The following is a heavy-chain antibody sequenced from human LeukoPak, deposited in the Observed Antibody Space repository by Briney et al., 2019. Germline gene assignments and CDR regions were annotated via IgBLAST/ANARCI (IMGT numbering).Heavy chain of an antibody. CDR2: IYYSGST. CDR1: GDSISSYY. D-gene: IGHD5-24*01. Sequence: SETLSLTCTVSGDSISSYYWSWIRQPPGKGLEWIGYIYYSGSTNYNPSLKSRVTISVDTSKNQFSLKLSSVTAADTAVYYCASKDYNYLAFDFWGQGTLVTVSS. J-gene: IGHJ4*02. CDR3: ASKDYNYLAFDF. V-gene: IGHV4-59*01.